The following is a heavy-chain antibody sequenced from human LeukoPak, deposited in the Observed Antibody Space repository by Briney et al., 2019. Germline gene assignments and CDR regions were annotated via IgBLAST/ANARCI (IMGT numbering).Heavy chain of an antibody. Sequence: GASVKVSCKASGYTFTSYYMHWVRQAPGQGLEWMGLVNPSGGSTSYAQKFQGRVTMTSDTSTSTVYMELSSLRSEDTAVYYCARDLVRGNFAVAGTNGFDYRGQGTLVTVSS. J-gene: IGHJ4*02. V-gene: IGHV1-46*01. CDR3: ARDLVRGNFAVAGTNGFDY. CDR1: GYTFTSYY. CDR2: VNPSGGST. D-gene: IGHD6-19*01.